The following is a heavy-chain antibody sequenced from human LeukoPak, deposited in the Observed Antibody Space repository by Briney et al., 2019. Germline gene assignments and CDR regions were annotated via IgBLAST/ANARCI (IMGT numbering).Heavy chain of an antibody. J-gene: IGHJ5*02. CDR1: GGSISSSSYY. Sequence: SETLSLTCTVSGGSISSSSYYWGWIRQPPGKGLEWIGSIYYSGSTYYNPSLKSRVTISVDTSKNQFSLKLSSVTAADTAVYYCARVRRYCSSTTCQSWFDPWGQGTLVTVSS. CDR2: IYYSGST. V-gene: IGHV4-39*01. D-gene: IGHD2-2*01. CDR3: ARVRRYCSSTTCQSWFDP.